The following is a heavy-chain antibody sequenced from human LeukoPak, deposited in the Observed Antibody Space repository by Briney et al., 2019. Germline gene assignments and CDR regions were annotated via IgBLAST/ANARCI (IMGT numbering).Heavy chain of an antibody. Sequence: ETLSLTCTVSGGSISSGGYYRNWVRQAPGKGLEWVSIISGSGDTIYYADSVKGRFTISRDNSKNTLFLQMNSLRAEDTAVYYCAKDRSLDGGNSNGYFDSWGQGTLVTVSS. V-gene: IGHV3-23*01. CDR3: AKDRSLDGGNSNGYFDS. D-gene: IGHD4-23*01. J-gene: IGHJ4*02. CDR2: ISGSGDTI. CDR1: GGSISSGGYY.